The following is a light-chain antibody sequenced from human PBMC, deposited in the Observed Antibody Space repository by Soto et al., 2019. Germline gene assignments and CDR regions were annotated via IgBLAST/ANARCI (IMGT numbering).Light chain of an antibody. CDR3: NSYAGSNIV. V-gene: IGLV2-8*01. CDR1: NSDVGGYNY. CDR2: EVT. J-gene: IGLJ1*01. Sequence: QSALTQPPSASGSPGQSVTISCTGTNSDVGGYNYVSWYQQHPGKAPKLMIYEVTKRPSGVPDRFSGSKSGNTASLTVSGPKAEDEADYSCNSYAGSNIVFGTGTKLPAL.